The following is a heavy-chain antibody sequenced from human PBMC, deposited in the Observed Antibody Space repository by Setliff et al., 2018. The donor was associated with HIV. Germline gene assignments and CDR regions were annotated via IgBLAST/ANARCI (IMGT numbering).Heavy chain of an antibody. J-gene: IGHJ5*02. D-gene: IGHD3-10*01. CDR1: GFTFSSYEM. CDR3: ARVITMVWTTFDP. V-gene: IGHV4-4*02. Sequence: PGGSLILSCAASGFTFSSYEMNWVRQPPGKGLEWIGEIYHSGGTNYNPSLKSRVTISLDKSKNHFSLELRSVTAADTAVYYCARVITMVWTTFDPWGQGTLVTVSS. CDR2: IYHSGGT.